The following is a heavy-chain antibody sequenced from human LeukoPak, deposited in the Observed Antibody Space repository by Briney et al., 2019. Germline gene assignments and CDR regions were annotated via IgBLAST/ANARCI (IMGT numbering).Heavy chain of an antibody. CDR2: IYYSGST. V-gene: IGHV4-39*01. J-gene: IGHJ4*02. CDR1: AGSISGSNYY. CDR3: AEQSDSDYYARSDRFAY. Sequence: PSETLSLTCTVSAGSISGSNYYWGWIRQPPGRGLEWNGSIYYSGSTYYNPSLKSRVTISVDTSKNQFSLKLSSVTAADSAVYYCAEQSDSDYYARSDRFAYWGQGTLVTVSS. D-gene: IGHD3-10*01.